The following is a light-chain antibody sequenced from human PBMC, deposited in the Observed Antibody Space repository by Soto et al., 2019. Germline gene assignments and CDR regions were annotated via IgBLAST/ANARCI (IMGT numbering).Light chain of an antibody. CDR3: QKYDSYSSGP. V-gene: IGKV1-5*01. CDR1: QTINSW. Sequence: DIQMTQSPSTLSASVGDRVTITCRASQTINSWLAWYQQKPGKAHKVLIFDASSLKTGVPSRFSGSGSGTEFTLTIRNLQTADLATYYCQKYDSYSSGPFGQGTKVDIK. CDR2: DAS. J-gene: IGKJ1*01.